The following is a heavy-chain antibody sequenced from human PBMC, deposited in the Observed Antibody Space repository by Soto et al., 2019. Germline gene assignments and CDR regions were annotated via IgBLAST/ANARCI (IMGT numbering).Heavy chain of an antibody. CDR1: GGSISSHSY. CDR3: ATASGRADPTWVFDY. J-gene: IGHJ4*02. Sequence: QVQLQESGPGLVKPSETLSLTCTVSGGSISSHSYWSWIRQPPGKGLEWIGYIYYSGNTNYNPSLKSRVTISVDTSKSQLSLKLISVTAADTAFYYCATASGRADPTWVFDYCGQGTLVTVSS. V-gene: IGHV4-59*11. CDR2: IYYSGNT. D-gene: IGHD3-10*01.